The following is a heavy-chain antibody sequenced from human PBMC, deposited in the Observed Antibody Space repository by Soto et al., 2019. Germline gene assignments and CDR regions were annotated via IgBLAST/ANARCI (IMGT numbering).Heavy chain of an antibody. J-gene: IGHJ4*02. D-gene: IGHD3-22*01. CDR3: AREAISGYSVFDY. Sequence: GASVKVSCKASGYTFTSYDFNWVRQATGQGLEWMGWMNPNSGNTGYAQKFQGRVTITRDTSTSTAYMELSSLRSEDTAVYYCAREAISGYSVFDYWGQGTLVTVSS. V-gene: IGHV1-8*01. CDR1: GYTFTSYD. CDR2: MNPNSGNT.